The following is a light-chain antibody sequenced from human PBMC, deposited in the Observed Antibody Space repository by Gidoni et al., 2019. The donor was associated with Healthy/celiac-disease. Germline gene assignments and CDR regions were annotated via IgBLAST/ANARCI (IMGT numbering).Light chain of an antibody. CDR2: AAS. CDR3: QQANSFPLT. V-gene: IGKV1-12*01. J-gene: IGKJ4*01. CDR1: QGISSC. Sequence: DIQMTQSPSSVSASVGDRVTITCWACQGISSCLAWYQQKPGYAPKLLIYAASSLQSGGPSRFSGSGSGTDFTLTISSLQPEDFAAYYYQQANSFPLTFXXXTKVEIK.